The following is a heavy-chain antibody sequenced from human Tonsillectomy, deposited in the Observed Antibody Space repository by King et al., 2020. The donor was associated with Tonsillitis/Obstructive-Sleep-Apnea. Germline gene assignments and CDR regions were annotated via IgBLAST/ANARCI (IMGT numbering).Heavy chain of an antibody. CDR2: INHSGST. V-gene: IGHV4-34*01. CDR3: ARFSRSKDRWTHFDPYFDY. Sequence: VQLQQWGAGLLKPSETLSLTCAVYGGSFSGYYWNWIRQPPGKGLEGIGEINHSGSTNYNPSLKIRATFSVDTSKDQFSLKLSSVTAADTSVYYCARFSRSKDRWTHFDPYFDYWGQGTLVTVAS. J-gene: IGHJ4*02. D-gene: IGHD2-15*01. CDR1: GGSFSGYY.